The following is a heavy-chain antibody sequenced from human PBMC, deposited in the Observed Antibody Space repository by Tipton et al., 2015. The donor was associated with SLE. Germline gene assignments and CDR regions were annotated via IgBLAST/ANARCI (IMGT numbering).Heavy chain of an antibody. CDR1: GDSIISTSYY. D-gene: IGHD4-11*01. CDR2: IYYTGNT. J-gene: IGHJ4*02. V-gene: IGHV4-39*01. CDR3: ARQRLQPGGDYFDY. Sequence: TLSLTCSVSGDSIISTSYYWGWIRQPPGKGLEWIGTIYYTGNTFYNPSLKSRVTISVDTSKNQFSLRLTSVTAADTAVYYCARQRLQPGGDYFDYWGQGTLVTVSS.